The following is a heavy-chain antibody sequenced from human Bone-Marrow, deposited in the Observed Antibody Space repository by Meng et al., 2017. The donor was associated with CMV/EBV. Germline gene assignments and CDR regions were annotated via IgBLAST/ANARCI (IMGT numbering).Heavy chain of an antibody. J-gene: IGHJ6*02. CDR3: AKDPAAAGLMDV. Sequence: GGSLRLSCAASGFTFSGSPIHWVRQASGKGLEWVGRIRSKSDNYATAYAASLKGRFTMSRDDSKNTAYLQMNSLKTEDTALYYCAKDPAAAGLMDVWGQGTTVTVSS. CDR1: GFTFSGSP. CDR2: IRSKSDNYAT. D-gene: IGHD6-13*01. V-gene: IGHV3-73*01.